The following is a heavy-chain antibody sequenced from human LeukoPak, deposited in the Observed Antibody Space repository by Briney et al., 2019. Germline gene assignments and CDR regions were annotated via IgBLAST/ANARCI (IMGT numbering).Heavy chain of an antibody. D-gene: IGHD1-26*01. CDR1: GYTFTGYY. CDR2: INPNSGGT. Sequence: GASVKVSCKASGYTFTGYYMHWVRQAPGQGLEWMGWINPNSGGTNYAQKFQGRVTMTRDTSISTAYMELSRLRSDDTAVYYCARDRGVGATTYFDYWGQGTLVTVSS. J-gene: IGHJ4*02. CDR3: ARDRGVGATTYFDY. V-gene: IGHV1-2*02.